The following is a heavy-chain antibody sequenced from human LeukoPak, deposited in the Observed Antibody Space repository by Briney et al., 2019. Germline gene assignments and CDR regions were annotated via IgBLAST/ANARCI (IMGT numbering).Heavy chain of an antibody. CDR1: GFTFSTYA. Sequence: GGSLRLSCAASGFTFSTYAMHWVRQAPDKGLEWVAVISYDGSNKYYADSVKGRSTFSRDNSKNTLYLQMNSLRAGDTAIYYCAKVMLGTVALDCWGQGTLVTVSS. CDR3: AKVMLGTVALDC. J-gene: IGHJ4*02. D-gene: IGHD4-23*01. CDR2: ISYDGSNK. V-gene: IGHV3-30*04.